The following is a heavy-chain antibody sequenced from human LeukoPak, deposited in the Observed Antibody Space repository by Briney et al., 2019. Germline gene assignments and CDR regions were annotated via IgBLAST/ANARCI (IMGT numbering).Heavy chain of an antibody. CDR3: ARELSRSSGWYYYYGMDV. J-gene: IGHJ6*02. CDR1: GGTFSSYV. Sequence: SVKVSCKASGGTFSSYVISWVRQAPGQGLEWMGGIIPIFGTANYAQKFQGRVTITADESTSTAYMELSSLRSEDTAVYYCARELSRSSGWYYYYGMDVWGQGTTVTVSS. CDR2: IIPIFGTA. V-gene: IGHV1-69*13. D-gene: IGHD6-19*01.